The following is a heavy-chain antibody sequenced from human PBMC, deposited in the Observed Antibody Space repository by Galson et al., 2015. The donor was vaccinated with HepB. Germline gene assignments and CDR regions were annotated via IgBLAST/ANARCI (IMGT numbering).Heavy chain of an antibody. Sequence: SVKVSCKASGGTFSSYTISWVRQAPGQGLEWMGRIIPILGIANYAQKFQGRVTITADKSTSTAYMELSSLRSEDTAVYYCAREGKYYYDSSGYYLGTYYYYGMDVWGQGTTVTVSS. CDR1: GGTFSSYT. J-gene: IGHJ6*02. V-gene: IGHV1-69*04. CDR2: IIPILGIA. CDR3: AREGKYYYDSSGYYLGTYYYYGMDV. D-gene: IGHD3-22*01.